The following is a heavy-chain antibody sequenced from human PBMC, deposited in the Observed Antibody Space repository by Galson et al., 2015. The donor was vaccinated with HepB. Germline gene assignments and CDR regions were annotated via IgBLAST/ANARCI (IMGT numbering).Heavy chain of an antibody. Sequence: PALVKPTQTLTLTCTLSGFDSSAVRVSWIRQPPGRALEWLARIDWDDDKFYSTSLKTRLTISKDTSKNQVVLTMTNMDPVDTATYYCALGAYSVPQDDAFDVWGQGTVVVVSS. CDR2: IDWDDDK. CDR1: GFDSSAVR. J-gene: IGHJ3*01. D-gene: IGHD2-15*01. V-gene: IGHV2-70*04. CDR3: ALGAYSVPQDDAFDV.